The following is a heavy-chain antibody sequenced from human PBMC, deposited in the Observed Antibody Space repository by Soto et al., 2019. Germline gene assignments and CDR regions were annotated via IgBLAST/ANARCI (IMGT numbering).Heavy chain of an antibody. J-gene: IGHJ3*02. CDR2: TIPVFNTA. D-gene: IGHD3-10*01. V-gene: IGHV1-69*06. CDR3: ARGVYGSGNYYTGPSAFDI. CDR1: GGTLGDHG. Sequence: QVQLEQSGAEVKKPGSSVRISCKASGGTLGDHGVSWLRRAPGQGLEWVGGTIPVFNTANYAPKFQGRVTIAADKSTNIAYMELGSLRSDDTAFYYCARGVYGSGNYYTGPSAFDIWGQGTLVIVSS.